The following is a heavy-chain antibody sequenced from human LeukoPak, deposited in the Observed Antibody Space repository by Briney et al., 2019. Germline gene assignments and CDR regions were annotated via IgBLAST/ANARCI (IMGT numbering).Heavy chain of an antibody. CDR2: IKQDGSEK. V-gene: IGHV3-7*01. Sequence: QSGGSLRLSCAASGFTFSSYWMSWVRQAPGKGLEWVANIKQDGSEKYYVDSVKGRFTISRDNAKNSLYLQMNSLRAEDTAVYYCARVSWYNWNDVNYYYGMDVWGQGTTVTVSS. D-gene: IGHD1-20*01. J-gene: IGHJ6*02. CDR1: GFTFSSYW. CDR3: ARVSWYNWNDVNYYYGMDV.